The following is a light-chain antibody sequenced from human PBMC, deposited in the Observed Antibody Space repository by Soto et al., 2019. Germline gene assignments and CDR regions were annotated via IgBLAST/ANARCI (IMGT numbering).Light chain of an antibody. CDR2: GAS. J-gene: IGKJ5*01. Sequence: IQMTQSPSSLSASVGDRVTITCRASQGIRNELSWYQQKPGKAPKLLIYGASTLQSGVPSRFSGSESGAEFTLTISSLQPEDFATYYCQQLHSYPITFGQGTRLEL. CDR1: QGIRNE. CDR3: QQLHSYPIT. V-gene: IGKV1-17*01.